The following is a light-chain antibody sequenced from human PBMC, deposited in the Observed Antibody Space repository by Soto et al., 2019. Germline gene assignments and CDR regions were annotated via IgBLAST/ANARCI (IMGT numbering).Light chain of an antibody. CDR3: QQYNKWPPET. V-gene: IGKV2-29*01. CDR1: QSLLHSNGKTY. Sequence: IVMTQSPLSLSATPGQPASISCKSSQSLLHSNGKTYLYWYVQKSGQAPRLLIYGASTRATGISARFSGSGSGTEFTLTISSLQSEDFAVYYCQQYNKWPPETFSQGTKVDIK. J-gene: IGKJ1*01. CDR2: GAS.